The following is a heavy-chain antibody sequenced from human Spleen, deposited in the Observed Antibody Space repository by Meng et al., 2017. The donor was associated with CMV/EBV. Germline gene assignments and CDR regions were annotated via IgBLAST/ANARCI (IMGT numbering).Heavy chain of an antibody. CDR1: GYTFSSYD. CDR3: ARGRYSGSYALGY. D-gene: IGHD1-26*01. CDR2: MNPNSGIT. Sequence: ASVKVSCKASGYTFSSYDINWVRQAAGQGPEWMGWMNPNSGITGYAQKFQGRVTMTRNTSISTAYMELSSLRSEDMAVYYCARGRYSGSYALGYWGQGTLVTVSS. J-gene: IGHJ4*02. V-gene: IGHV1-8*01.